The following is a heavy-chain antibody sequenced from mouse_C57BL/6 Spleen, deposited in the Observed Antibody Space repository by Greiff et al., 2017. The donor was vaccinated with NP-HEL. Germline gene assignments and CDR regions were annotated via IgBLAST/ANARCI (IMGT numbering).Heavy chain of an antibody. D-gene: IGHD2-4*01. CDR1: GYTFTSYW. Sequence: EVQLQQSGTVLARPGASVKMSCKTSGYTFTSYWMHWVKQRPGQGLEWIGAIYPGNSDTSYNQKFKGKAKLTAVTSASTAYMELSSLTNEDSAVYYGTRGGNYDYDVGYFDVWGTGTTVTVSS. V-gene: IGHV1-5*01. CDR2: IYPGNSDT. J-gene: IGHJ1*03. CDR3: TRGGNYDYDVGYFDV.